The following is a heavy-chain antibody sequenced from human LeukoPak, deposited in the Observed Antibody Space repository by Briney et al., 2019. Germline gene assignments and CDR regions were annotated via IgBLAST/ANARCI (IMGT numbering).Heavy chain of an antibody. Sequence: GASVKVSCKASGYTFTSYGISWVRQAPGQGLEWMGWISAYNGNTNYAQELQGRATMTTDTSTSTAYMELRSLRSDDTAVYYCASSAAPLNDAFDIWGQGTMVTVSS. D-gene: IGHD2-2*01. J-gene: IGHJ3*02. CDR3: ASSAAPLNDAFDI. V-gene: IGHV1-18*01. CDR1: GYTFTSYG. CDR2: ISAYNGNT.